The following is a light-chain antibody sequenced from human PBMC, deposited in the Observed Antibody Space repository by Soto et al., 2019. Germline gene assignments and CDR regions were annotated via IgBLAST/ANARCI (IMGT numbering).Light chain of an antibody. CDR1: QSISSY. J-gene: IGKJ5*01. CDR3: HQIYSTPII. V-gene: IGKV1-39*01. Sequence: DIQMTQSPSSLSASVGDRVTITCRASQSISSYLNWYQQKPGKAPKLLIYAASSLQSGVPSRFSGSGSGTDFTLTIISLQPDDFATYYCHQIYSTPIIFGHGTRLEI. CDR2: AAS.